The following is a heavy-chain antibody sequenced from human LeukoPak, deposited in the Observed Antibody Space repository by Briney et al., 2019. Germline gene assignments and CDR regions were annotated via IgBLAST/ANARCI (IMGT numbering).Heavy chain of an antibody. CDR3: ARVGAAMVTSSAEYFQH. CDR1: GYTFTSYA. V-gene: IGHV7-4-1*02. J-gene: IGHJ1*01. CDR2: INTNTGNP. D-gene: IGHD5-18*01. Sequence: ASVKVSCKASGYTFTSYAMNWVRQAPGQGLEWMGWINTNTGNPTYAQGFTGRFVFSLDTSVSTAYLQISSLKAEDTAVYYCARVGAAMVTSSAEYFQHWGQGTLVTVSS.